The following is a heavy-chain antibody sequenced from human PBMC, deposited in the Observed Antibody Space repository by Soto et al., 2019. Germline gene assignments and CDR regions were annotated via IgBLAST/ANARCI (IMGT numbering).Heavy chain of an antibody. J-gene: IGHJ3*02. D-gene: IGHD4-17*01. V-gene: IGHV2-5*02. CDR3: AHTSRWLPAFDN. CDR1: GFSFSISGVG. CDR2: IYWDDDK. Sequence: QITFKESGPSLVKPTQTLTLTCTFSGFSFSISGVGVGWIRQPPGKALEWLALIYWDDDKRYSPSLKSRITITKDTSKNQVVLSLTNMGPVDTATYYCAHTSRWLPAFDNWGQGTMVTVSS.